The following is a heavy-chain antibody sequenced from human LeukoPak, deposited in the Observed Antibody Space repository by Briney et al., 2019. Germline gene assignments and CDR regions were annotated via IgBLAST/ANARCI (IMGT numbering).Heavy chain of an antibody. D-gene: IGHD2-8*02. CDR1: GFTFSSYA. CDR3: AKDLVGYYGMDV. J-gene: IGHJ6*02. CDR2: VSGSGGST. V-gene: IGHV3-23*01. Sequence: GGSLRLSCAASGFTFSSYAMSWVRQAPGKGLEWVSAVSGSGGSTYYADSVKGRFTISRDNSKNTLYLQMNSLRAEDTAVYYCAKDLVGYYGMDVWGQGTTVTVSS.